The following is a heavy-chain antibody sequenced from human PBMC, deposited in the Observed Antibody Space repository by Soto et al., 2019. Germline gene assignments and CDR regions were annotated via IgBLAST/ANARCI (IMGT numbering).Heavy chain of an antibody. Sequence: GGSLRLSCAASGFTFSSYAMSWIRQAPGKGLEWVSAISGSGGSTYYADSVKGRFTISRDNSKNTLYLQMNSLRAEDTAVYYCAKDYDFWSGYPGRNYWGQGTLVTVSS. V-gene: IGHV3-23*01. CDR1: GFTFSSYA. D-gene: IGHD3-3*01. CDR3: AKDYDFWSGYPGRNY. J-gene: IGHJ4*02. CDR2: ISGSGGST.